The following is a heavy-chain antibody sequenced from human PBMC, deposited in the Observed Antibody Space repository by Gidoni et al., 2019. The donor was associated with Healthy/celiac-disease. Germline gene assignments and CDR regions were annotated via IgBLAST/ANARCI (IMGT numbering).Heavy chain of an antibody. CDR3: AKDTGGILAGEWSMAVRNAFDI. V-gene: IGHV3-23*01. J-gene: IGHJ3*02. Sequence: EVQLLESGGGLVQPGGSLRLSCAASGFTFSSYAMSWVRQAPGTGLEWVSAISGSGGSTYYADSVKGRFTISRDNSKNTLYLQMNSLRAEDTAVYYCAKDTGGILAGEWSMAVRNAFDIWGQGTMVTVSS. D-gene: IGHD2-8*01. CDR1: GFTFSSYA. CDR2: ISGSGGST.